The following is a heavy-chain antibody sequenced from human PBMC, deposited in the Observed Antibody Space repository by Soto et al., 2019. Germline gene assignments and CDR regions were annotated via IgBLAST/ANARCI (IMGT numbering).Heavy chain of an antibody. CDR3: GRDGALMMWNPSFFDS. V-gene: IGHV3-30-3*01. CDR2: VSYGGSDK. J-gene: IGHJ4*02. Sequence: QVQLVESGGGVVQPGRSLRLSCAASGFTFSSYAMHWVRQAPGKGLEWVAIVSYGGSDKYYADSVKGRFTIPGDNSMNSLSLKMNSPRVEDTAVYYGGRDGALMMWNPSFFDSWAQGTLSPISP. D-gene: IGHD3-16*01. CDR1: GFTFSSYA.